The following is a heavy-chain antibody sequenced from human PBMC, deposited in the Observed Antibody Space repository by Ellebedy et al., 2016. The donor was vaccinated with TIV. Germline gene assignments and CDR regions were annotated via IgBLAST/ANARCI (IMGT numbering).Heavy chain of an antibody. CDR1: GYTFTAYH. Sequence: ASVKVSCKASGYTFTAYHIHWVRQAPGQGLEWMGWIYPNTGGTTYAQKFQGRVTMTSDTSTTTVYMELSSLRSDDTAVYYCARDSTSYNWFDPWGQGTLVTVSS. J-gene: IGHJ5*02. D-gene: IGHD2-2*01. CDR3: ARDSTSYNWFDP. CDR2: IYPNTGGT. V-gene: IGHV1-2*02.